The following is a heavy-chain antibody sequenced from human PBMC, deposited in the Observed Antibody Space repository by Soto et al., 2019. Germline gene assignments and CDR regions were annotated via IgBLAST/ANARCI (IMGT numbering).Heavy chain of an antibody. V-gene: IGHV3-23*01. D-gene: IGHD6-13*01. CDR2: IGGSGTNT. Sequence: GGSLRLSCVASGLTFSSYAMSWVRQVPGKGLEWVSLIGGSGTNTYYADSVKGRFTISRDNAKNSLYLQMNSLRAEDTAVYYCARHPERIAQIGWFDPWGQGTLVTVSS. J-gene: IGHJ5*02. CDR1: GLTFSSYA. CDR3: ARHPERIAQIGWFDP.